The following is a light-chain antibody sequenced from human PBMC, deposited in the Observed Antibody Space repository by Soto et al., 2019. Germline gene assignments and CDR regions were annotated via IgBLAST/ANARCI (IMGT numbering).Light chain of an antibody. J-gene: IGKJ4*01. CDR3: HQYANAPLT. V-gene: IGKV3-20*01. Sequence: EIVLTQSPGTLSLSPGERATLSCRASQSVGNSYLAWYQQKFGQPPRLLIYHASSWATGVPDRFSGSGSGADFTLTISRLEPEDFAVYYCHQYANAPLTFGGGTKVEIK. CDR1: QSVGNSY. CDR2: HAS.